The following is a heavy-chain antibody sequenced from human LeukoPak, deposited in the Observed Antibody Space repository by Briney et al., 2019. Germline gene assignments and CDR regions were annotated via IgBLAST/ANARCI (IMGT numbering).Heavy chain of an antibody. CDR1: GYTFTSYY. Sequence: GASVKVSCKASGYTFTSYYMHWVRQAPGQGLEWMGIINPSCGRASYAQKFQGRVTMTRDMSTSTVYMELSSLRSEDTAVYYCARSGDNWNDVGYFDYWGQGTLVTVSS. CDR3: ARSGDNWNDVGYFDY. D-gene: IGHD1-20*01. V-gene: IGHV1-46*01. J-gene: IGHJ4*02. CDR2: INPSCGRA.